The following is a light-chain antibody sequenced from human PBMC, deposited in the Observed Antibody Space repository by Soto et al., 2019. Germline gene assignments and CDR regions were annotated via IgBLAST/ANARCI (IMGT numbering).Light chain of an antibody. CDR2: STN. CDR1: SGSVSTNYY. Sequence: QTVVTQEPSFSVSPGGTVTLTCGLSSGSVSTNYYPSWYQQTPGQAPRTLIYSTNTRSSGVPDRFSGSILGNKAALTITGAQADDEADYYCLLYMGSGMSVFGGGTKLTVL. CDR3: LLYMGSGMSV. V-gene: IGLV8-61*01. J-gene: IGLJ2*01.